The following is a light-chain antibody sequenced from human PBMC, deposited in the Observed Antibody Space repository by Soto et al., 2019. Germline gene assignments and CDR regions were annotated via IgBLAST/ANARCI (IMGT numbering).Light chain of an antibody. CDR3: QQYNSQYT. V-gene: IGKV1-5*03. Sequence: DIQMTQSPSTLSASVGDRVTITCRASQSISSWLASYQQKPGKAPKLLIYKASSLESEVPSRFSGSGSGTEFTLTISSLQPDDVATYYCQQYNSQYTFGQGTKLESK. CDR1: QSISSW. CDR2: KAS. J-gene: IGKJ2*01.